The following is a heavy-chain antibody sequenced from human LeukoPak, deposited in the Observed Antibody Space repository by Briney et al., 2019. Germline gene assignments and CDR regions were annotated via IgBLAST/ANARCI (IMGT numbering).Heavy chain of an antibody. CDR3: ARGLHRRCSGGICYQPFDY. J-gene: IGHJ4*02. Sequence: GGSLRLSCAASGFIFSNYAMHWVRQAPGKGLEWVALIPSDGSKIYYADSVKGRFTISRDNSRNTLYLQMNSLRAEDSAVYYCARGLHRRCSGGICYQPFDYWGQGTLVTVSS. CDR2: IPSDGSKI. CDR1: GFIFSNYA. D-gene: IGHD2-15*01. V-gene: IGHV3-30*04.